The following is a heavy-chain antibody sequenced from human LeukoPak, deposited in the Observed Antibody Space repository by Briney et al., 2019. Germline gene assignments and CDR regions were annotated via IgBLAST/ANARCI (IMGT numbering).Heavy chain of an antibody. D-gene: IGHD2-8*02. CDR2: ISSGGGTT. J-gene: IGHJ4*02. CDR1: GFTFSNAW. V-gene: IGHV3-23*01. CDR3: AKDPGGSWDY. Sequence: PGGSLRLSCAASGFTFSNAWMSWVRQAPGKGLEWVSSISSGGGTTYYADSVKGRFTISRDNSKNTLYLQMNSLRAEDTAVYYCAKDPGGSWDYWGQGALVTVSS.